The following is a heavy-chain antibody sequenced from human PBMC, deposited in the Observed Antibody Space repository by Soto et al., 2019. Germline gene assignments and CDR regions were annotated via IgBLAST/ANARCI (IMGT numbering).Heavy chain of an antibody. J-gene: IGHJ4*02. D-gene: IGHD6-19*01. CDR1: GFTVESDY. CDR2: IYSGGST. Sequence: EVQLVESGGGLIQPGGSLRLSCAASGFTVESDYMSWVRQAPGKGLEWVSVIYSGGSTYYADSVKGRFTISRDNSKNTLYLQMNSLRAEDTAVYYCARQLWSSAWKNYFDYWGQGTPVTVSS. V-gene: IGHV3-53*01. CDR3: ARQLWSSAWKNYFDY.